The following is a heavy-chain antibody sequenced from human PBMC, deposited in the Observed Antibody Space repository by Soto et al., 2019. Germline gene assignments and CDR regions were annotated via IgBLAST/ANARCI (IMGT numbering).Heavy chain of an antibody. CDR1: GFTFSSDA. V-gene: IGHV3-23*04. Sequence: EVQLVDSGGGLVQPGGSLRLSCAASGFTFSSDAMNWVRQAPGKGLEWVSVISGSVDSTYYADSVNGRFPNSTDNSKNTLYLHMHRLITEDTAVYYCARMGPGTYFYYWDQRSLVYVSS. CDR3: ARMGPGTYFYY. D-gene: IGHD1-26*01. J-gene: IGHJ4*02. CDR2: ISGSVDST.